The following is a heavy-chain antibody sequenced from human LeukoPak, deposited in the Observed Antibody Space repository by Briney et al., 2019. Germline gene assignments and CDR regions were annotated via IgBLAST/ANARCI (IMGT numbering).Heavy chain of an antibody. CDR2: ISGSGGST. D-gene: IGHD3-16*02. CDR3: AKARNLIRLGELSSDY. CDR1: GFTFSSYA. Sequence: PGGSLRLSCAASGFTFSSYAMSWVRQAPGKGLEWVSAISGSGGSTYYADSVKGRFTISRDNSKNTLYLQMNSLRAEDTAVYYCAKARNLIRLGELSSDYWGQGTLVTVSS. V-gene: IGHV3-23*01. J-gene: IGHJ4*02.